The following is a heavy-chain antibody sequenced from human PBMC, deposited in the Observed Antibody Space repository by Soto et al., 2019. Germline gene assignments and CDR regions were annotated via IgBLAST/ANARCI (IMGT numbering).Heavy chain of an antibody. D-gene: IGHD1-26*01. CDR2: ISSSGSTI. J-gene: IGHJ4*02. Sequence: QLQLVESGGGLVEHGGSLRLSCAASGFTFSDYYMSWVRQAPGKGLEWISYISSSGSTIYYADSVKGRFTISRDNAKNSLYLQMNSLRAEDTAMYYCARRSGSNSFDYWGQGTLVSVSS. CDR1: GFTFSDYY. V-gene: IGHV3-11*01. CDR3: ARRSGSNSFDY.